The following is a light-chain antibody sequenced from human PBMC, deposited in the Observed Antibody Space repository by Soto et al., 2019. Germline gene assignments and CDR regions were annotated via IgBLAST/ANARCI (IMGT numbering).Light chain of an antibody. CDR3: QHYGSSQRT. Sequence: EIVLTQSPATLSLSPGERATLSCRASQSVSSYLAWYQQKPGQAPRLLIYDASNRATGIPARFSGSGSGTDFTLTISSLEPDDFAVYYCQHYGSSQRTFGQGTKVEIK. CDR1: QSVSSY. CDR2: DAS. V-gene: IGKV3-11*01. J-gene: IGKJ1*01.